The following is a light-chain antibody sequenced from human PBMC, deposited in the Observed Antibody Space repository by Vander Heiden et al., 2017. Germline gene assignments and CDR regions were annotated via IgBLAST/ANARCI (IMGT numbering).Light chain of an antibody. CDR3: SSDTSSSTL. J-gene: IGLJ2*01. Sequence: QSALTQPASVSGSPGQSITISCTGTSSDVGGYNYVSWYQQHPGKAPKLMIYDVRNRPSGVSNRFSGSKSGNTASLTISGLQAEDEDDYYCSSDTSSSTLFGGGTKLTVL. CDR2: DVR. V-gene: IGLV2-14*01. CDR1: SSDVGGYNY.